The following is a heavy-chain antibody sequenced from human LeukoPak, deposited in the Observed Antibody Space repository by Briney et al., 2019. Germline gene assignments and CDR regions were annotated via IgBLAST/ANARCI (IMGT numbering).Heavy chain of an antibody. V-gene: IGHV3-74*01. J-gene: IGHJ4*02. Sequence: PGGSLRLSCAASGFTFSSYWMHWVRQAPGKGLVWVSRINSDGSSTSYADSVKGRFTISRDNAKNTLYLQMNSLRAEDTAVYYCARDEPPQIYYDILTGYYNGVPGIFDYWGQGTLVTVSS. CDR3: ARDEPPQIYYDILTGYYNGVPGIFDY. CDR2: INSDGSST. CDR1: GFTFSSYW. D-gene: IGHD3-9*01.